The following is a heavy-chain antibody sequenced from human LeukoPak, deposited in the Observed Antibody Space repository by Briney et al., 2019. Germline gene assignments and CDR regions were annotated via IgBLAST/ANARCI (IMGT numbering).Heavy chain of an antibody. J-gene: IGHJ6*03. D-gene: IGHD2-2*01. V-gene: IGHV4-34*01. CDR2: INHSGTT. CDR3: ARRSSTSIYYYYYLDV. CDR1: GGSFSGYY. Sequence: SETLSLTCAVYGGSFSGYYWSWIRQPPGKGLEWIGEINHSGTTNYNSSLKSRVTISVGTSKNQFSLKLSSVTAADTAVYYCARRSSTSIYYYYYLDVWGKGTTVSVPS.